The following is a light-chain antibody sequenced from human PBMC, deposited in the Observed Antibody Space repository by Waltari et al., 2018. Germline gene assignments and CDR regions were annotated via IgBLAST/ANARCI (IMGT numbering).Light chain of an antibody. Sequence: QSALTQPPSASGSPGQSITISCTGTSSDVGAYNFSSWYQQHPGKAPKLIIFDVRKRPSGVPDRFSGSKSGNTASLTVSGLQAEDEADYYCNSYAGGDILYVFGTGTRVTVL. CDR1: SSDVGAYNF. J-gene: IGLJ1*01. V-gene: IGLV2-8*01. CDR2: DVR. CDR3: NSYAGGDILYV.